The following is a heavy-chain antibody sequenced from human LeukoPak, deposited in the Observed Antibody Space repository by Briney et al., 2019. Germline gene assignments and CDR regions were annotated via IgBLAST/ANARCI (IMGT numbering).Heavy chain of an antibody. CDR2: IKQDGSEK. CDR1: GFTFSSYW. Sequence: GGSLRLSCAASGFTFSSYWMSWVRQAPGKGLEWVANIKQDGSEKYYVDSVKGQFTISRDNAKNSLYLQMNSLRAEDTAVYYCATPIAVAGTAYYFDYWCQGTLVTVSP. D-gene: IGHD6-19*01. J-gene: IGHJ4*02. CDR3: ATPIAVAGTAYYFDY. V-gene: IGHV3-7*01.